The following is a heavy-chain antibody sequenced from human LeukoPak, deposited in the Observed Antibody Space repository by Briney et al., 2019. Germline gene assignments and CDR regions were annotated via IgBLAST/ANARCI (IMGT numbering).Heavy chain of an antibody. CDR1: GLTFSSYA. D-gene: IGHD1-26*01. J-gene: IGHJ4*02. CDR3: AKDTRGSYYTPDC. Sequence: GGSLRLSCAASGLTFSSYAMNWVRQAPGKGLEWVSVISDSGGSTYYADSVKGRFTISRDNSKNTLYLQMNSLRADDTAVYYSAKDTRGSYYTPDCWGPGTLDTASS. CDR2: ISDSGGST. V-gene: IGHV3-23*01.